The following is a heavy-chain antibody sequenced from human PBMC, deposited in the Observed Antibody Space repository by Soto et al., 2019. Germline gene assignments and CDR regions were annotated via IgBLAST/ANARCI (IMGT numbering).Heavy chain of an antibody. CDR2: ISGSGGST. V-gene: IGHV3-23*01. D-gene: IGHD4-4*01. J-gene: IGHJ6*03. CDR1: GFTFSSYA. CDR3: ATYTYYYYYMDV. Sequence: PGGSLRLSCAASGFTFSSYAMSWVRQAPGKGLEWVSAISGSGGSTYYADSVKGRFTISRDNSKNTLYLQMNSLRAEDTAVYYCATYTYYYYYMDVWGKGTTVTVSS.